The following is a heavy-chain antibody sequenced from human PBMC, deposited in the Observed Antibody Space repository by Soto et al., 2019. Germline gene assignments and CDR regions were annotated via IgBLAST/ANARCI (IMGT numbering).Heavy chain of an antibody. J-gene: IGHJ5*02. D-gene: IGHD6-13*01. CDR1: GYSFTKYA. CDR2: INGGDGDM. CDR3: ARARPIAVGGLTWFDP. V-gene: IGHV1-3*01. Sequence: QVQLVQSGAEVKKPGASVKVSCKASGYSFTKYAIHWVRQAPGQRLEWMGWINGGDGDMKFSQKFQGRVTMTRDTTASTAYMELSSLGSEDTALFYCARARPIAVGGLTWFDPWGQGTLVTVSS.